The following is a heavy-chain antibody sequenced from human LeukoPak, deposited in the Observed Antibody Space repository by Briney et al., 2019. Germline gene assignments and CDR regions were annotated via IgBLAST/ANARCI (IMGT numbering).Heavy chain of an antibody. V-gene: IGHV4-59*01. Sequence: SETLSLTCTVSGGSISSYYWSWIRQPPGKGLEWIGYIYYSGSTNYNPSLKSRVTTSVDTSKNQFSLKLSSVTAADTAVYYCARDQVAAGWFDPWGQGTLVTVSS. CDR3: ARDQVAAGWFDP. CDR1: GGSISSYY. J-gene: IGHJ5*02. CDR2: IYYSGST. D-gene: IGHD6-13*01.